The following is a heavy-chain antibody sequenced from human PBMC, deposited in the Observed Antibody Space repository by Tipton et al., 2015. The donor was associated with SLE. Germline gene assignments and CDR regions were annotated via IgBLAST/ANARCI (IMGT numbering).Heavy chain of an antibody. V-gene: IGHV4-59*11. D-gene: IGHD3-22*01. CDR3: ARTLWDYYDSSGYYWWFDP. CDR2: IYYSGST. J-gene: IGHJ5*02. CDR1: GGSISSHY. Sequence: TLSLTCTVSGGSISSHYWSWIRQPPGKGLEWIGYIYYSGSTNYNPSLKSRVTISVDTSKNQFSLKLSSVTAADTAVYYCARTLWDYYDSSGYYWWFDPWGQGTLVTVSS.